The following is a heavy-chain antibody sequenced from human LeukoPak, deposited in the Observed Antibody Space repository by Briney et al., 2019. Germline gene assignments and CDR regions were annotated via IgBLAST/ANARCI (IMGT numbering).Heavy chain of an antibody. CDR2: IRSKSYSGTT. CDR1: GFAFGDFA. CDR3: TRVIRLSGGRYYFDY. D-gene: IGHD3-9*01. V-gene: IGHV3-49*04. Sequence: PGRSLRLACTASGFAFGDFAMSWVRQAPGKGREWVAFIRSKSYSGTTEHAASVKGRFTISRDDSKSIAYLQMNSLNTDDTAVYYCTRVIRLSGGRYYFDYWGQGTLVTVSS. J-gene: IGHJ4*02.